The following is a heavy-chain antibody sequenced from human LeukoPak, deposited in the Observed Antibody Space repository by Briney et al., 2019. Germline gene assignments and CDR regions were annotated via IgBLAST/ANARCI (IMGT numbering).Heavy chain of an antibody. V-gene: IGHV3-21*01. Sequence: GGSLRLSCAASGFTFSSYSMNWVRQAPGKGLEWVSSISGSSSYIYYADSVKGRFTISRDNAKNSLYLQMNSLRAEDTAVYYCARDLSIAVAGTRFDYWGQGTLVTVSS. J-gene: IGHJ4*02. CDR3: ARDLSIAVAGTRFDY. CDR2: ISGSSSYI. CDR1: GFTFSSYS. D-gene: IGHD6-19*01.